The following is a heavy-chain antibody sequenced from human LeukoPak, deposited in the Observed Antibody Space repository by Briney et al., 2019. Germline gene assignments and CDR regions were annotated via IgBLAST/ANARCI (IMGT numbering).Heavy chain of an antibody. Sequence: PGGSLRLSCAASGFTFSSYAMSWVRQAPGKGLEWVSAISGSGGSTYYADSVKGRFTISRDNSKNTLYLQMNSLRAEDTVVYYCAKDPPLYCGGDCYTDAFDIWGQGTMVTVSS. CDR1: GFTFSSYA. CDR2: ISGSGGST. J-gene: IGHJ3*02. D-gene: IGHD2-21*02. V-gene: IGHV3-23*01. CDR3: AKDPPLYCGGDCYTDAFDI.